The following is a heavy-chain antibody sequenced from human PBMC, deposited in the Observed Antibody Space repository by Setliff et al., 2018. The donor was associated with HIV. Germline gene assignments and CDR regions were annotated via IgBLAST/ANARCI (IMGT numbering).Heavy chain of an antibody. CDR3: AKEPRGYNYGFPDFDY. CDR2: ISGSGGSA. D-gene: IGHD5-18*01. CDR1: GFTFSNYD. Sequence: GGSLRLSCAASGFTFSNYDMNWVRQAPGKGLEWVSGISGSGGSAYYADSVKGRVTISRDNAKNTLYLQMNSLRAEDTAVYYCAKEPRGYNYGFPDFDYWGQGTLVTVSS. V-gene: IGHV3-23*01. J-gene: IGHJ4*02.